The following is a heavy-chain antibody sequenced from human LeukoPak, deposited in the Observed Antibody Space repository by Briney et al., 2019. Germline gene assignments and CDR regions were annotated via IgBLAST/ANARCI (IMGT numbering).Heavy chain of an antibody. V-gene: IGHV4-59*01. Sequence: SETLSLTCTVFGGSISSYYWSWIRQPPGKGLEWIGYIYYSGSTNYNPSLKSRVTISVDTSKNQFSLKLSSVTAADTAVYYCARVLGYYDSLVAFDIWGQGTMVTVSS. CDR2: IYYSGST. CDR3: ARVLGYYDSLVAFDI. D-gene: IGHD3-22*01. CDR1: GGSISSYY. J-gene: IGHJ3*02.